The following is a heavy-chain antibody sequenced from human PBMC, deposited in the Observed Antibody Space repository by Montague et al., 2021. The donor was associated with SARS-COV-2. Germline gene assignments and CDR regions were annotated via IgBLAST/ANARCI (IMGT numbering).Heavy chain of an antibody. CDR1: GGSLNKHY. J-gene: IGHJ4*02. D-gene: IGHD3-22*01. CDR2: IFYKGNT. V-gene: IGHV4-59*11. CDR3: ARSISSSGARDN. Sequence: SETLSLTCTVSGGSLNKHYWSWIRKAPGKELESLGNIFYKGNTNXNVFLWGRVSMSLDTPQNQFSLRLTSLTAADTAVYYCARSISSSGARDNWGQGILVTVS.